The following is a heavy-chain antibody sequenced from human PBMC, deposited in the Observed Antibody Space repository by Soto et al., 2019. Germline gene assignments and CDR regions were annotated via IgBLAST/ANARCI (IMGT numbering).Heavy chain of an antibody. Sequence: SETLSLTCSISGESITNDRWWSWVRQSPGQGLEWIGGIYHSGRAYYNPSLKTRVIISVDKSKNRFSLKLSSVTAADTAGYYCARQMYYDSGGSDAFDIWGHGSMVTVSS. CDR1: GESITNDRW. V-gene: IGHV4-4*02. J-gene: IGHJ3*02. D-gene: IGHD3-22*01. CDR3: ARQMYYDSGGSDAFDI. CDR2: IYHSGRA.